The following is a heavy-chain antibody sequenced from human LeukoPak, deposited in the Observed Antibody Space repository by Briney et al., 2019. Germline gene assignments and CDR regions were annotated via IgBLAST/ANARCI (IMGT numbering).Heavy chain of an antibody. Sequence: GESLKISCKGSGYSFTSYWIVWVRQMPRKGLEWMGIIYPGDSDTRYSPSFQGQVTISADKSISTAYLQWSSLKASDTAMYYCARHQHHIVVDNWFDPWGQGTLVTVSS. V-gene: IGHV5-51*01. CDR1: GYSFTSYW. D-gene: IGHD2-21*01. J-gene: IGHJ5*02. CDR2: IYPGDSDT. CDR3: ARHQHHIVVDNWFDP.